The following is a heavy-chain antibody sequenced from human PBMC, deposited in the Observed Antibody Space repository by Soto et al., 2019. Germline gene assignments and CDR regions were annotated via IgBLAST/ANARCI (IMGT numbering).Heavy chain of an antibody. D-gene: IGHD2-21*02. V-gene: IGHV3-33*01. Sequence: QVQLVESGGGVVQPGRSLRLSCAASGFTFSSYGMHWVRQAPGKGLEWVAVIWYDGSNKYYADSVKGRFTISRDNSKNTLYLQMNSLRAEDTAVYYCAREQVRGDFKGGLLTWGQGPLVTVSS. CDR1: GFTFSSYG. J-gene: IGHJ5*02. CDR2: IWYDGSNK. CDR3: AREQVRGDFKGGLLT.